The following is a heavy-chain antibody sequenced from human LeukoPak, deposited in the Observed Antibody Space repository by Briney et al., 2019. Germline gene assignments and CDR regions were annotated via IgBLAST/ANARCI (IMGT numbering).Heavy chain of an antibody. CDR2: INPNSGGT. CDR1: GYTFTVYY. CDR3: AREHSSGWYWLYY. D-gene: IGHD6-19*01. J-gene: IGHJ4*02. Sequence: ASVKVSCKASGYTFTVYYMHWVRQAPGQGLEWMGRINPNSGGTNYAQKFQDRVTMTRDTSISTAYMELSRLRSDDTAVYYCAREHSSGWYWLYYWGQGTLVTVSS. V-gene: IGHV1-2*06.